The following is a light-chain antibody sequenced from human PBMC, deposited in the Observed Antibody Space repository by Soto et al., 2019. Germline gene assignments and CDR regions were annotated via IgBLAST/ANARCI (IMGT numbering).Light chain of an antibody. J-gene: IGKJ1*01. Sequence: DIQMTQSPSTLSASVGDRVTITCRASQSISSWLAWYQQKPGKAPKLLIYKASSLESGVPSRFSGSGSGTEFTLTTISLQPDDFATYYCQQYNSYSWTFGQGTKVEIK. CDR2: KAS. CDR1: QSISSW. V-gene: IGKV1-5*03. CDR3: QQYNSYSWT.